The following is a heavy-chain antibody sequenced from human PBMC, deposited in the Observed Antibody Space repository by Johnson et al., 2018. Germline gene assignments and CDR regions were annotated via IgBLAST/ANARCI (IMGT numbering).Heavy chain of an antibody. Sequence: VQLVESGGGVVQPGRSLRLSCVVSGFTFSDYGMHWVRQAPGKGLEWVAVIWYDGSQKYYVDSVKGRFTISRDHSKKTVELQMESLRVYVTAIYYWASDPSRGFSWSYYMEAWGKGTTVTVSS. CDR3: ASDPSRGFSWSYYMEA. CDR2: IWYDGSQK. CDR1: GFTFSDYG. D-gene: IGHD3-3*01. V-gene: IGHV3-33*01. J-gene: IGHJ6*03.